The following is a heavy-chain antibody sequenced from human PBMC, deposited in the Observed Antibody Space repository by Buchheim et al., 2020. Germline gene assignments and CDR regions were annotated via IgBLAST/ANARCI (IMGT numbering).Heavy chain of an antibody. CDR2: IYHSGST. Sequence: QVQLQESGPGLVKPSETLSLTCAVSGYSISSGYYWGWIRQPPGKGLEWIGSIYHSGSTYYNPSLKSRVTISGDTSKNQFSLKLSSVTAADTAVYYCARDQDATFYYYYGMDVWGQGTT. D-gene: IGHD2-15*01. V-gene: IGHV4-38-2*02. J-gene: IGHJ6*02. CDR1: GYSISSGYY. CDR3: ARDQDATFYYYYGMDV.